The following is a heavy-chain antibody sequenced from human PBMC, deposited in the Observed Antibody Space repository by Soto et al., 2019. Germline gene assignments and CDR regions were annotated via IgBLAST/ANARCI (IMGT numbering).Heavy chain of an antibody. CDR2: ISSSSSYI. CDR1: GFTFSSYS. V-gene: IGHV3-21*01. Sequence: SGGSLRLSCAASGFTFSSYSMNWVRQAPGKGLEWVSSISSSSSYIYYADSVKGRFTISRDNAKNSLYLQMNSLRAEDTAVYYCARDSEARGGGYYWGQGTLVTVSS. CDR3: ARDSEARGGGYY. J-gene: IGHJ4*02. D-gene: IGHD3-16*01.